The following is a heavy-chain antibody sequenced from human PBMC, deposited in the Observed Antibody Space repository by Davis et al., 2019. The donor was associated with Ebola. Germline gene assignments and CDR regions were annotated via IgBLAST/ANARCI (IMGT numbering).Heavy chain of an antibody. Sequence: SETLSLTCTVSGGPISTYYWNWIRQPPGKALEWIGYIFYVGVRNYNPSLKSRVIISVDTSKNQLSLKLTSVTAADTATYFCARGQEVPAAIYMDVWGTGTTVTVSS. J-gene: IGHJ6*03. CDR3: ARGQEVPAAIYMDV. V-gene: IGHV4-59*01. CDR2: IFYVGVR. D-gene: IGHD2-2*01. CDR1: GGPISTYY.